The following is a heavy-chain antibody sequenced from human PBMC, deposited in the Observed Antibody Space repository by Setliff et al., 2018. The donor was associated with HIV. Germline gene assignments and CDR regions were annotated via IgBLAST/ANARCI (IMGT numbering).Heavy chain of an antibody. CDR1: GFTFSDYW. V-gene: IGHV3-7*01. D-gene: IGHD3-16*01. CDR3: AGEGGMGLDDH. Sequence: PGGSLRLSCAASGFTFSDYWMSWVRQAPGKGLEWVANIKQDGTDKYYVDSVRGRFTISRENARKSLFVQMNSLGVEDTAVYYCAGEGGMGLDDHWGQGTRVTVSS. J-gene: IGHJ4*02. CDR2: IKQDGTDK.